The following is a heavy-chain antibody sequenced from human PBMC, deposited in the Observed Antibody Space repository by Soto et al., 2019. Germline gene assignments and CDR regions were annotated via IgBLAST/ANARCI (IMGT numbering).Heavy chain of an antibody. D-gene: IGHD3-9*01. CDR2: IKSKTDGGTT. Sequence: GGSLRLSCAASGFTFSNAWMSWVRQAPGKGLEWVGRIKSKTDGGTTDYAAPVKGRFTISRDDSKNTLYLQMNSLKTEDAAVYYCTTGFDNWYFDLWGRGTLVTVSS. J-gene: IGHJ2*01. V-gene: IGHV3-15*01. CDR3: TTGFDNWYFDL. CDR1: GFTFSNAW.